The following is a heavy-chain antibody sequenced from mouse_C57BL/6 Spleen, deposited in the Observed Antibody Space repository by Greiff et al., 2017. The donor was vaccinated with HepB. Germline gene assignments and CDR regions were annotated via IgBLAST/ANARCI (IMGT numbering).Heavy chain of an antibody. D-gene: IGHD2-3*01. V-gene: IGHV5-17*01. CDR1: GFTFSDYG. CDR3: ARDEWLLQAMDY. Sequence: EVKLVESGGGLVKPGGSLKLSCAASGFTFSDYGMHWVRQAPEKGLEWVAYISSGSSTIYYADTVKGRFTISRDNAKNTLFLQRTSLRSEDTAMYYCARDEWLLQAMDYWGQGTSVTVSS. CDR2: ISSGSSTI. J-gene: IGHJ4*01.